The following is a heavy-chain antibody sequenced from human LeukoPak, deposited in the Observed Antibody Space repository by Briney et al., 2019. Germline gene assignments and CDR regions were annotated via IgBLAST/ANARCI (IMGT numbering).Heavy chain of an antibody. CDR2: IYYSGST. J-gene: IGHJ5*02. CDR1: GGSISSGGYY. V-gene: IGHV4-31*03. D-gene: IGHD4-17*01. CDR3: ARDNHGDYNNWFDP. Sequence: PSQTLSLTCTVSGGSISSGGYYWSWIRQHPGKGLEWIGSIYYSGSTYYNPSLKSRVTISVDTSKNQFSLKLSSVTAADTAVYYCARDNHGDYNNWFDPWGQGTLVTVSS.